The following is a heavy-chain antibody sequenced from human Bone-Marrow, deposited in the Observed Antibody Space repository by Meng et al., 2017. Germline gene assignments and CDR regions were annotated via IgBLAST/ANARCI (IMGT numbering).Heavy chain of an antibody. J-gene: IGHJ3*02. CDR2: MNPNSGNT. V-gene: IGHV1-8*01. Sequence: ASVKVSCKASGYTFTSYDINWVRQATGQGPEWMGWMNPNSGNTGYAQKFQGRVTMTRNTSISTAYMELRSLRSEDTAVYYCAREIKDDAFDIWGQGTMVTVSS. CDR3: AREIKDDAFDI. CDR1: GYTFTSYD.